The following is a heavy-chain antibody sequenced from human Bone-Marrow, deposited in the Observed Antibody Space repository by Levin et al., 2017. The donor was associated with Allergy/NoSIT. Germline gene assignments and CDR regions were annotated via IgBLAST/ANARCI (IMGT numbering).Heavy chain of an antibody. CDR2: ITPNNGAT. V-gene: IGHV1-2*06. J-gene: IGHJ4*02. Sequence: AASVKVSCKASGYTFIGYYIHWIRQAPGQGLEWMGRITPNNGATNYAQKFQDRVTMTRDTSISTAYMELGSLTSDDTAVYFCAVERAVAGLHWGQGSLVTVSS. D-gene: IGHD6-19*01. CDR3: AVERAVAGLH. CDR1: GYTFIGYY.